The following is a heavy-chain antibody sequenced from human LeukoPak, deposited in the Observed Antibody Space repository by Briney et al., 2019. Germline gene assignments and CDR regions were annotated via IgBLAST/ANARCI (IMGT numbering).Heavy chain of an antibody. CDR2: IYTSGST. V-gene: IGHV4-4*07. Sequence: PSETLSLTCTVSGGSIISYYRSWIRQPAGKGMEWIGRIYTSGSTNYNPSLKSRVTISVDKSKNQFSLKLSSVTAADTAVYYCAGNHAFDFWRQGTMVTVSS. CDR3: AGNHAFDF. D-gene: IGHD2/OR15-2a*01. J-gene: IGHJ3*01. CDR1: GGSIISYY.